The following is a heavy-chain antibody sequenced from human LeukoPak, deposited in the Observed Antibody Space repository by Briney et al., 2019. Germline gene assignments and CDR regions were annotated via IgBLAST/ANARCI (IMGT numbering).Heavy chain of an antibody. D-gene: IGHD5-18*01. V-gene: IGHV3-33*01. CDR2: IWHDGSNK. Sequence: GRSLRLSCAASGFTFSTYVIHWVRPAPGKGLEWVALIWHDGSNKYYGDSVKDRFTISRDNSKNTLYLQMDSLRDEDTAVYYCARDRGYTYGHPLDYWGQGTLVTVSS. J-gene: IGHJ4*02. CDR3: ARDRGYTYGHPLDY. CDR1: GFTFSTYV.